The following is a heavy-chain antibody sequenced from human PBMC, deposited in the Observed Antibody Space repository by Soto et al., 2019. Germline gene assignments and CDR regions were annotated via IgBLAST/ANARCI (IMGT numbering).Heavy chain of an antibody. Sequence: PSETLSLTCTVSGGSISRTGYYWGWIRQPPGKGLEWIGSIYYSGSTSYNPSLQSRVTMSVDTSKNQLSLKVSSVTAADTAVYYCAREGVVVPAAMFPYYYGMDVWGQGTTVTVSS. J-gene: IGHJ6*02. D-gene: IGHD2-2*01. CDR3: AREGVVVPAAMFPYYYGMDV. V-gene: IGHV4-39*02. CDR2: IYYSGST. CDR1: GGSISRTGYY.